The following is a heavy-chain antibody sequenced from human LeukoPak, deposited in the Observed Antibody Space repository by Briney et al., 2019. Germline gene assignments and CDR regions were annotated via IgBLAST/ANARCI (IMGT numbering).Heavy chain of an antibody. CDR1: GFTFRSYG. J-gene: IGHJ4*02. D-gene: IGHD5-18*01. V-gene: IGHV3-30*02. Sequence: PGGSLRLSCAASGFTFRSYGMHWVRQAPGKGLEWVAFIRYDGNSNYYADSVKGRFTISRDNSRSTLYLQMNSLRAEDTAVYYCATEGGYSYGLWGQGTLVTVSS. CDR2: IRYDGNSN. CDR3: ATEGGYSYGL.